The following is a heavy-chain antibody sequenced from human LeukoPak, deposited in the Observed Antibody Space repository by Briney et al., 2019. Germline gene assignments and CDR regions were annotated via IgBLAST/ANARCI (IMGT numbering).Heavy chain of an antibody. CDR1: GYTFTSYG. CDR3: ASGTTDIVVVPATLRSYYFDY. CDR2: IIPMFGTA. Sequence: ASVKVSCKASGYTFTSYGISWVRQAPGQGLEWMGGIIPMFGTAKYAQKFQGRVTITADKSTSTAYMELSSLRSEDTAVYYCASGTTDIVVVPATLRSYYFDYWGQGTLVTVSS. V-gene: IGHV1-69*06. J-gene: IGHJ4*02. D-gene: IGHD2-2*01.